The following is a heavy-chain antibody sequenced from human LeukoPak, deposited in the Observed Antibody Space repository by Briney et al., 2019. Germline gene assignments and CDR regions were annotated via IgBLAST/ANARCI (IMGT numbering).Heavy chain of an antibody. V-gene: IGHV1-46*01. CDR2: INPSGGST. CDR3: ATSNSRIQLWLT. D-gene: IGHD5-18*01. Sequence: ASVKVSCKASGYTFTSYYMHWVRQAPGQGLEWMGIINPSGGSTSYAQKFQGRVTMTRDTSTSTVYMELSSLRSEDTAVYYCATSNSRIQLWLTWGQGTLVTASS. CDR1: GYTFTSYY. J-gene: IGHJ5*02.